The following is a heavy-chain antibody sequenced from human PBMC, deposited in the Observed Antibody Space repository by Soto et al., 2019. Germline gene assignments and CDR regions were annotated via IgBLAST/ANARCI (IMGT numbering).Heavy chain of an antibody. J-gene: IGHJ4*02. CDR3: ARTTAVPNTLRSRYFFDY. Sequence: PSETLSLTCTVSGDSISSGYHWAWIRQPPGMRLEWVANVFHTGTTYYNPSLTSRVTISVDLSKNRFSLRLSSVTTADTALYYCARTTAVPNTLRSRYFFDYWGQGTLVTVSS. D-gene: IGHD4-17*01. CDR2: VFHTGTT. CDR1: GDSISSGYH. V-gene: IGHV4-38-2*02.